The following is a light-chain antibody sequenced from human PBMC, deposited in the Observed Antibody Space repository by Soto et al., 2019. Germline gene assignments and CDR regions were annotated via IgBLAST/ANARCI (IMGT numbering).Light chain of an antibody. CDR1: SSDVGGYNY. J-gene: IGLJ1*01. CDR3: SSYTTSTILGYV. Sequence: QSALTQPASVSGSPGQSITIPCTGSSSDVGGYNYVSWYQQHPGKAPKLMIYDVNNRPSGVSNRFSGSKSGNTASLTISGLQAEDEADYYCSSYTTSTILGYVFGTGTKLTFL. V-gene: IGLV2-14*01. CDR2: DVN.